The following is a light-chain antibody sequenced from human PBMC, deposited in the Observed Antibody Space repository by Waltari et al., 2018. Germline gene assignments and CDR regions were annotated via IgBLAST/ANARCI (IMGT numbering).Light chain of an antibody. CDR1: QSVSSN. V-gene: IGKV3-15*01. Sequence: PATLSVSPGERATLSCRASQSVSSNLAWYQQKPGQAPRLLIYGASTRATGIPARFSGSGSGTEFTLTISSLQSEDFAVYYCQQYNNWPRWTFGQGTKVEIK. CDR3: QQYNNWPRWT. CDR2: GAS. J-gene: IGKJ1*01.